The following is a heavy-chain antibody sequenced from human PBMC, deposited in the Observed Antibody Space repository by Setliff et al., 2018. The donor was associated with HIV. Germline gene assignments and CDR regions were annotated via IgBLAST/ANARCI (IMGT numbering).Heavy chain of an antibody. V-gene: IGHV5-51*01. CDR2: TYPGDSTT. D-gene: IGHD5-12*01. CDR3: ATRLVGYSGLTY. CDR1: GYSFSDYW. J-gene: IGHJ4*02. Sequence: GESLKISCKASGYSFSDYWIGWVRQMPGKGLEWMGVTYPGDSTTRYSPSLEGQVTISADKSISTTYLQWNSLKASDTATYYCATRLVGYSGLTYWGQGTLVTVSS.